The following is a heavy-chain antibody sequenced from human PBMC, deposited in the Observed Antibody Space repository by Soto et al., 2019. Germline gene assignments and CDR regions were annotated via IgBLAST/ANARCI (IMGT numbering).Heavy chain of an antibody. J-gene: IGHJ4*02. CDR2: ISGYNGNT. Sequence: QVQLVQSGAEVKKPGASVKVSCKASGYIFISYGITWVRQAPGQGLEWMGWISGYNGNTHYAQKVQGRVTMTTDTSTSTGYRELRSLRSDDTAVYYCARAGGGTTYYDSSGYYPAEYWGQGTLVTVSS. CDR3: ARAGGGTTYYDSSGYYPAEY. CDR1: GYIFISYG. V-gene: IGHV1-18*01. D-gene: IGHD3-22*01.